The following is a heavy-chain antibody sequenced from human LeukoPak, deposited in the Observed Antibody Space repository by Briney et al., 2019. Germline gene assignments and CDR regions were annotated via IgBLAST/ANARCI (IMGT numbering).Heavy chain of an antibody. Sequence: SETLSLTCTVSGGSISSSSYYWGWIRQPPEKGLEWIGSIYYSGSTYYNPSLKSRVTISVDTSKNQLSLKLSSLTAADTAVYYCARHEYSGSYYGLSWFDPWGQGTLVTVSS. CDR1: GGSISSSSYY. J-gene: IGHJ5*02. CDR3: ARHEYSGSYYGLSWFDP. CDR2: IYYSGST. D-gene: IGHD1-26*01. V-gene: IGHV4-39*01.